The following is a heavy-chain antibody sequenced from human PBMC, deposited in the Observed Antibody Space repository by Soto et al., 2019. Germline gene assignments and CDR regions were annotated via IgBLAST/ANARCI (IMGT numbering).Heavy chain of an antibody. D-gene: IGHD4-17*01. CDR1: GASVGSGDYY. CDR3: VGTGTTDDY. CDR2: IYYSGDS. Sequence: QVQLQESGPGLVKPSQTLSLTCTVSGASVGSGDYYWSSIRQSPGKGLEWIGYIYYSGDSYYNPSLKGRLTISIDTSKNQFSLILNSVTVADTAIYYCVGTGTTDDYWGRGTLVTVSS. J-gene: IGHJ4*02. V-gene: IGHV4-30-4*01.